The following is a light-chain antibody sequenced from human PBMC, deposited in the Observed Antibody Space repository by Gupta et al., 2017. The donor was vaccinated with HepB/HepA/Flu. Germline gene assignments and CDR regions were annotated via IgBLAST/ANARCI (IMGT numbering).Light chain of an antibody. CDR2: EVT. CDR3: YSYARSSTWV. Sequence: QSALTQPAPVSGSPGQSITIPCTGTSSDVGNYNLVSWYQQHPGKAPKVMIYEVTKRPSGVSNRLSGSKSGNTASLTISGLQAEDDADYYCYSYARSSTWVFGGGTKLTVL. CDR1: SSDVGNYNL. J-gene: IGLJ3*02. V-gene: IGLV2-23*02.